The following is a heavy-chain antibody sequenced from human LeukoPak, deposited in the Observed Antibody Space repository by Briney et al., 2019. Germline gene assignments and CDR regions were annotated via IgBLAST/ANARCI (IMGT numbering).Heavy chain of an antibody. Sequence: GGSLRLSCAASGFTFSSYWMHWVRQAPGKGLVWVSRINSDGSSTSYADSVKGRFTIPRDNAKNTLYLQMNSLRAEDTAVYYCARERIQLWLRVFDYWGQGTLVTVSS. J-gene: IGHJ4*02. V-gene: IGHV3-74*01. CDR2: INSDGSST. CDR3: ARERIQLWLRVFDY. CDR1: GFTFSSYW. D-gene: IGHD5-18*01.